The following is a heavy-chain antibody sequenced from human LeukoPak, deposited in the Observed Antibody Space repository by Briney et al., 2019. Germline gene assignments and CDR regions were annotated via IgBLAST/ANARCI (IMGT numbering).Heavy chain of an antibody. CDR3: ARDLWGCSSASCPDY. V-gene: IGHV3-7*01. D-gene: IGHD2-2*01. CDR1: GFSFSSYW. Sequence: GGSLRLSCAASGFSFSSYWMRWVRQAPGKGLEWVANIKQDGSEKNYVDSVKGRFTISTDNAKNSLYLQMNSRRAEDTAVYYCARDLWGCSSASCPDYWGQGTLVTVSS. CDR2: IKQDGSEK. J-gene: IGHJ4*02.